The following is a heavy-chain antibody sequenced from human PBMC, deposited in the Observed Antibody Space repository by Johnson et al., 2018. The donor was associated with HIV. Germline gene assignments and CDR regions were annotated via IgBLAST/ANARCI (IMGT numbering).Heavy chain of an antibody. CDR1: GFTFSNAW. J-gene: IGHJ3*02. CDR3: TTDQVGRNYGGKYHI. D-gene: IGHD1-7*01. CDR2: ITSNTDGGTT. Sequence: VQLVESGGGLVKPGGSLRLSCAASGFTFSNAWMSWVRQAPGKGLEWVGRITSNTDGGTTDYAAPVKGRFTISRDDSKNTLYLQMNSLKTEDTAVYYCTTDQVGRNYGGKYHIWGQGTVVTVSS. V-gene: IGHV3-15*01.